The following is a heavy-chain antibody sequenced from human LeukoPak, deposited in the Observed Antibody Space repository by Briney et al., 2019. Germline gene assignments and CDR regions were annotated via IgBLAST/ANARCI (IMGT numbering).Heavy chain of an antibody. CDR2: IIPIFGTA. D-gene: IGHD3-9*01. V-gene: IGHV1-69*13. J-gene: IGHJ6*02. Sequence: ASVKVSCKASGGTFSSYAISWVRQAPGQGLEWMGGIIPIFGTANYAQKFQGRVTITADESTSTAYMELSSLRSEDTAVYYCASHYYDILTGPRPNYYYGMDVWGQGTTVTVSS. CDR1: GGTFSSYA. CDR3: ASHYYDILTGPRPNYYYGMDV.